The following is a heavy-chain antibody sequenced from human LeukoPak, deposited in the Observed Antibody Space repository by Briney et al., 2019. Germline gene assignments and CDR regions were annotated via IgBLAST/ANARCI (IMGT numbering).Heavy chain of an antibody. D-gene: IGHD6-13*01. Sequence: SETLSLTCTVSGGSISSSSYYWGWIRQPPGKGLEWIGSIYYSGSTYYNPSLKSRVTISVDTSKNQFSLKLSSVTAADTAVYYCARGTIAAAVAYAFDIWGQGTMVTVSS. CDR3: ARGTIAAAVAYAFDI. V-gene: IGHV4-39*01. CDR1: GGSISSSSYY. J-gene: IGHJ3*02. CDR2: IYYSGST.